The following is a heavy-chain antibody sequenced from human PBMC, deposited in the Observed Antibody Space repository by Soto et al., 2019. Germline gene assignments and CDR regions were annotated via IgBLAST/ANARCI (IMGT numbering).Heavy chain of an antibody. Sequence: GGSLRLSCAASGFTLSTYTMNWVRQAPGEGLEWVSGIFQNGETFYTGSVKGRFTISRDDYKNMVYLQMDSLRADDTALYYCAKDPHPDVFWTFDYGGQEILVPVS. CDR3: AKDPHPDVFWTFDY. CDR2: IFQNGET. CDR1: GFTLSTYT. D-gene: IGHD3-3*01. V-gene: IGHV3-23*01. J-gene: IGHJ4*02.